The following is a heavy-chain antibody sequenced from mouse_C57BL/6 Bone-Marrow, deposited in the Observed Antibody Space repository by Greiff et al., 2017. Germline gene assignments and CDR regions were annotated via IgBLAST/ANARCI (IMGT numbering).Heavy chain of an antibody. CDR2: IDPENGDT. D-gene: IGHD2-3*01. CDR1: GFNIKDDY. Sequence: VHVKQSGAELVRPGASVKLSCTASGFNIKDDYMHWVKQRPEQGLEWIGLIDPENGDTEYASKFQGKATITADTSSNTNDLQLSSLTSEDTAVYYCNTGDGYFYAMDYWGQGTSVTVSS. CDR3: NTGDGYFYAMDY. V-gene: IGHV14-4*01. J-gene: IGHJ4*01.